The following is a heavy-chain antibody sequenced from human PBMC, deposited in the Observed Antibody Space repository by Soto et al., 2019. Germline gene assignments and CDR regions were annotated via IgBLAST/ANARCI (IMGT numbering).Heavy chain of an antibody. CDR2: ISSNGGST. V-gene: IGHV3-64*02. J-gene: IGHJ6*02. CDR1: GFTFSSYA. Sequence: GGSLRLSCAASGFTFSSYAMHWVRQAPGKGLEYVSAISSNGGSTYYADSVKGRFTISRDNSKNTLYLQMGSLRAEDMAVYYCARGTKDYYYYYGMDVWGQGTTVTVSS. CDR3: ARGTKDYYYYYGMDV. D-gene: IGHD2-8*01.